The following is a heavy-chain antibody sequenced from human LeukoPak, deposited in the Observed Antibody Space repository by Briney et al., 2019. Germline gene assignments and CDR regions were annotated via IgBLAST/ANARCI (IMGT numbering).Heavy chain of an antibody. J-gene: IGHJ4*02. CDR3: ARDPGPYSSSWQFDY. CDR1: GGTFSSYA. D-gene: IGHD6-13*01. V-gene: IGHV1-69*13. CDR2: IIPIFGRA. Sequence: SVKVSCKASGGTFSSYAISWVRQAPGQGLEWMGAIIPIFGRANYAQKFQGRVTITADESTSTAYMELSSLRSEDTAVYYCARDPGPYSSSWQFDYWGQGTLVTVSS.